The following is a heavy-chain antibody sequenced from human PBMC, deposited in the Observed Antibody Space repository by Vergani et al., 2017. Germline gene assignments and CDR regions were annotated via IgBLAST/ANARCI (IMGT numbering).Heavy chain of an antibody. CDR3: ARAEYDLWIS. CDR2: IYYSGST. D-gene: IGHD3-3*01. CDR1: GSSISSGGYY. Sequence: QVQLQESCPGLVKPSQTLSLTCTVSGSSISSGGYYLSWIRQNPGKGLEWIGYIYYSGSTFYNPSLKSRVTISVDTSKNQFSLNLSSVTAADTAVYYCARAEYDLWISWGQGTMVTVSS. V-gene: IGHV4-31*03. J-gene: IGHJ3*01.